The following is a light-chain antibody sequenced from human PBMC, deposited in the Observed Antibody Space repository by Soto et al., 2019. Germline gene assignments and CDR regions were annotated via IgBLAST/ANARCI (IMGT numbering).Light chain of an antibody. Sequence: QSVLTQPPSASGTPGQRVTISCSGSSSNIGRNYVYWYQQLPGTAPKLLIYRNNQRPSGVPDRFSGSKSGTSASLAISGVRSEDEADYYCAAWDDSLSAWVFGGGTKVTVL. J-gene: IGLJ3*02. CDR3: AAWDDSLSAWV. CDR1: SSNIGRNY. V-gene: IGLV1-47*01. CDR2: RNN.